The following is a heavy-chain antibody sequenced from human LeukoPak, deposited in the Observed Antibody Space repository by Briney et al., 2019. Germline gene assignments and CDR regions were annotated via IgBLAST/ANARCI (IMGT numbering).Heavy chain of an antibody. V-gene: IGHV3-64D*09. Sequence: PGGSLRLSCSASGFTFSSYAMHWVRQAPGKGLENVSAISSNGGSTYYADSVKGRFTISRDNSKNTLYLQMSSLRAEDTAVYYCVKEWSYCSGGSCQDRDVVWGQGTTVTVSS. CDR2: ISSNGGST. CDR1: GFTFSSYA. D-gene: IGHD2-15*01. CDR3: VKEWSYCSGGSCQDRDVV. J-gene: IGHJ6*02.